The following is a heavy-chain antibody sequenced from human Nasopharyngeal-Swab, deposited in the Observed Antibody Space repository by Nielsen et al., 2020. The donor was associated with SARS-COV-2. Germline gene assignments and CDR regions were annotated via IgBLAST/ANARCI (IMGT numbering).Heavy chain of an antibody. Sequence: GGSLRLSYAASGFTFSSYAMSWVRQAPGKGLEWVSGISGSGGSTDYTDSVKGRFTISRDNSKNTLYLQMNGLRAEDTAVFYCAKDSFIVVRGPTSRPFDYWGQGTLVTVSS. CDR3: AKDSFIVVRGPTSRPFDY. D-gene: IGHD3-22*01. CDR2: ISGSGGST. J-gene: IGHJ4*02. CDR1: GFTFSSYA. V-gene: IGHV3-23*01.